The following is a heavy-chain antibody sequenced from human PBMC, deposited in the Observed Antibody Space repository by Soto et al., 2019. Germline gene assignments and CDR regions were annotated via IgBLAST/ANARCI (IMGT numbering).Heavy chain of an antibody. Sequence: GGSLRLSCNCSGFRFSEHAMTWVRQAPGKGLEWVGFIRNTPYGGTTDYAASVRGRFTISRDDSASIAYLQMNSRKTEDSGLYYCSRGSFGYYGPWGPGTLVTVSS. V-gene: IGHV3-49*04. D-gene: IGHD2-2*03. CDR1: GFRFSEHA. J-gene: IGHJ5*02. CDR2: IRNTPYGGTT. CDR3: SRGSFGYYGP.